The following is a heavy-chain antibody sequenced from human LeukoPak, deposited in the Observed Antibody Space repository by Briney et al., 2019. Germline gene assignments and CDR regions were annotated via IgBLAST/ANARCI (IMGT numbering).Heavy chain of an antibody. J-gene: IGHJ4*02. V-gene: IGHV3-30*04. CDR1: GFTFSSYA. CDR3: AREEAVGAPDY. CDR2: ISYDGSNK. Sequence: PGGSLRLSCAASGFTFSSYAMHWVRQAPGKGLEWAAVISYDGSNKYYADSVKGRFTISRDNSKNTLYLQMNSLRAEDTAVYYCAREEAVGAPDYWGQGTLVTVSS. D-gene: IGHD1-26*01.